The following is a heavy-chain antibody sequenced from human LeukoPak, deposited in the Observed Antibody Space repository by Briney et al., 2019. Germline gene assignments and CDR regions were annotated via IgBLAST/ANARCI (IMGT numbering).Heavy chain of an antibody. CDR2: IYYSGST. V-gene: IGHV4-30-4*08. D-gene: IGHD3-3*01. CDR3: ATDFWSGYYPLDV. CDR1: GGSISSGDYY. J-gene: IGHJ6*04. Sequence: SQTLSLTCTVSGGSISSGDYYWSWIRQPPGKGLEWIGYIYYSGSTYYNPSLKSRVTISVDTSKNQFSLKLSSVTAADTAVYYCATDFWSGYYPLDVWGKGTTVTVSS.